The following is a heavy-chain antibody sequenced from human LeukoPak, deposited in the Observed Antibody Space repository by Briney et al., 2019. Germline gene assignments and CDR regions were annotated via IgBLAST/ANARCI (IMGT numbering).Heavy chain of an antibody. D-gene: IGHD1-20*01. Sequence: PGGSLRLSCAASGFTFSSYAMSWVRQAPGKGLEWVSVIYSGGSTYYADSVKGRFTISRDNSKNTLYLQMNSLRAEDTAVYYCARYNFNCFDYWGQGTLVTVSS. CDR2: IYSGGST. J-gene: IGHJ4*02. CDR1: GFTFSSYA. CDR3: ARYNFNCFDY. V-gene: IGHV3-66*01.